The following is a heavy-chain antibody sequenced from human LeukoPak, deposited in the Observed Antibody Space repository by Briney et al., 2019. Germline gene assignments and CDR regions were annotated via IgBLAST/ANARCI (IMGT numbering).Heavy chain of an antibody. J-gene: IGHJ4*02. CDR3: ARDRYSSGWYGDFDC. Sequence: GRSLRLSCAASGFTFSSYGMHWVRQAPGKGLEWVAVIWYDGSNNYYADSVKGRFTISRDNSKNTLYLQVNSLRAEDTAVYYCARDRYSSGWYGDFDCWGQGTLVTVSS. CDR1: GFTFSSYG. CDR2: IWYDGSNN. V-gene: IGHV3-30*19. D-gene: IGHD6-19*01.